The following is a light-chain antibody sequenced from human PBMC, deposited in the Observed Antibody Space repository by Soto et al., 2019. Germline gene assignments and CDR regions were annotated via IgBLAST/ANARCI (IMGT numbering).Light chain of an antibody. CDR2: GTS. J-gene: IGKJ2*01. V-gene: IGKV3-20*01. Sequence: IVLTQSPGTLSLSPGERATLSCRASQSVSNNFLAWYQYKPGQAPRLVIYGTSSRFTGIPDRLSGSGSGTDFTLTIRRLEPADSAVYYCQQFGTSPYTFGQGTKLEIK. CDR1: QSVSNNF. CDR3: QQFGTSPYT.